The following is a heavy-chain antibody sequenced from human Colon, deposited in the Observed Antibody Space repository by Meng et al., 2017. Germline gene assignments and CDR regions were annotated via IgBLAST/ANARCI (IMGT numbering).Heavy chain of an antibody. J-gene: IGHJ4*02. CDR2: IYYSGTT. V-gene: IGHV4-61*01. Sequence: VHVQDAGTSQVRPAAPPSLTFTSSGGSVNSDNYYWNWLRQPPGKGLEWIGYIYYSGTTNYNPSLKSRVTISLYTSKNQFSLRLTSVAAADTAVYYCARLSGGQWLDSWGQGTLVTVSS. D-gene: IGHD2-15*01. CDR3: ARLSGGQWLDS. CDR1: GGSVNSDNYY.